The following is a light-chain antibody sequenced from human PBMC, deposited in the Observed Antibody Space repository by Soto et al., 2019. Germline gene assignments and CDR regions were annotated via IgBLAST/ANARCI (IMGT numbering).Light chain of an antibody. J-gene: IGKJ5*01. V-gene: IGKV1-39*01. CDR1: QSISRN. CDR3: QQSFTTASIT. Sequence: DIQMTQYPSSLSASVGDRVTITCRASQSISRNLNWYQHKPGKAPKLLIYAASNLQNGVPSRFRGGGSGTEFTLSINSLQPEDFGTYYYQQSFTTASITFGQGTRLEIK. CDR2: AAS.